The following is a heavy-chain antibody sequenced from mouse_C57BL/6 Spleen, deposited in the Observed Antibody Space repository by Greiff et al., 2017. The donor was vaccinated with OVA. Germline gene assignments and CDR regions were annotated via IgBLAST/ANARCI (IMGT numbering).Heavy chain of an antibody. Sequence: VQLQQSGPELVKPGASVKISCKASGYTFTDYYMNWVKQSHGKSLEWIGDINPNNGGTSYNQKFKGKATLTVDKSSSTAYMELRSLTSEDSAVYYCARGDGTHDDWGQGTTLTVSS. J-gene: IGHJ2*01. CDR3: ARGDGTHDD. CDR2: INPNNGGT. CDR1: GYTFTDYY. D-gene: IGHD2-1*01. V-gene: IGHV1-26*01.